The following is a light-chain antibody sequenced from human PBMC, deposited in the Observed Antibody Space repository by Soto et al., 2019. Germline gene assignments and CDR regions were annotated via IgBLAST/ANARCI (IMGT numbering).Light chain of an antibody. CDR1: SSDIGSYNL. CDR3: CSHAGSRTYYV. CDR2: EVS. J-gene: IGLJ1*01. V-gene: IGLV2-23*02. Sequence: HSELTQAASVSGFPGQSITISCTRTSSDIGSYNLVSWYQQHPGEAPKLMIYEVSERPSGVSSRFSASKSGNTASLTISGLQAEDEAEYYCCSHAGSRTYYVFGTGTKVTVL.